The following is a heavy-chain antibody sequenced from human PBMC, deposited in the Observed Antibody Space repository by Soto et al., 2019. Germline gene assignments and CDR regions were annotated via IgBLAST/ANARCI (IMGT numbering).Heavy chain of an antibody. CDR2: IYYSGST. J-gene: IGHJ3*02. V-gene: IGHV4-59*01. D-gene: IGHD3-3*01. CDR1: GGSISSYY. CDR3: ARGRTIFGVVDAFDI. Sequence: SETLSLTCTVSGGSISSYYLSWIRQPPGKGLEWIGYIYYSGSTNYNPSLKSRVTISVDTSKNQFSLKLSSVTAADTAVYYCARGRTIFGVVDAFDIWGQGTMVTVSS.